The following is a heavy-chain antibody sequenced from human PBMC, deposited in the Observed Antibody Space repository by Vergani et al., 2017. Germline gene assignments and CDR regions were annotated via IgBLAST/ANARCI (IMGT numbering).Heavy chain of an antibody. CDR1: GFTVSSNY. CDR3: ARGHSDGYDLSPFRFDP. V-gene: IGHV3-53*02. J-gene: IGHJ5*02. D-gene: IGHD5-18*01. CDR2: IYSGGST. Sequence: EVQLVETRGGLIQPGGSLRLSCAASGFTVSSNYMSWVRQAPGKGLEWVSVIYSGGSTYYADSVKGRFTISRDNSKNTLCLQMNSLRAEDTAVYYCARGHSDGYDLSPFRFDPGGQGTLVTVSS.